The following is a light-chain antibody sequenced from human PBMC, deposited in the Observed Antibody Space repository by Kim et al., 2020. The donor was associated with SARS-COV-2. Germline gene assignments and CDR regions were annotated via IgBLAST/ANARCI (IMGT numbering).Light chain of an antibody. CDR3: QQYYRPST. V-gene: IGKV1-5*03. Sequence: SASVGDQITIPCRATESVGHWVAWYQQKSGKAPKLLMYKSSSLESGVPPRFSGSGSETEFTLTINGLQPDDFATYYCQQYYRPSTFGQGTKVDIK. CDR1: ESVGHW. J-gene: IGKJ1*01. CDR2: KSS.